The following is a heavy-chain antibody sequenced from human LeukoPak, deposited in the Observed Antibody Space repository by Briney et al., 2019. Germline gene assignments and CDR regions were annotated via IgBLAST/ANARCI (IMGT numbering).Heavy chain of an antibody. CDR2: IYYSGST. V-gene: IGHV4-59*01. CDR1: GGSISSYH. J-gene: IGHJ4*02. CDR3: ARGGSAYYYDSSGVYYFDY. Sequence: SETLSLTCTVSGGSISSYHWTWIRQPPGKGLEWIGYIYYSGSTNYNPSLKSRVTISVDTSKNQFSLKLSSVTAADTAVYYCARGGSAYYYDSSGVYYFDYWGQGTLVTVSS. D-gene: IGHD3-22*01.